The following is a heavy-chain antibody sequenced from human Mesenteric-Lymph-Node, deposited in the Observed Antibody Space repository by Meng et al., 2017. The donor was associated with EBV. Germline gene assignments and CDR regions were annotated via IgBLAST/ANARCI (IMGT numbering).Heavy chain of an antibody. CDR2: IYSSGSI. CDR1: GGSTNGSPSY. CDR3: ARGRIAARSPWFDP. Sequence: QRRWAGPGLVKPSVPLSCTCTVCGGSTNGSPSYWAWIRQPPGKGLEWIGSIYSSGSINDNPSLKSRVTISVDMSKNQLSLRLSSVTAADTAMYYCARGRIAARSPWFDPWGQGTLVTVSS. J-gene: IGHJ5*02. D-gene: IGHD6-6*01. V-gene: IGHV4-39*07.